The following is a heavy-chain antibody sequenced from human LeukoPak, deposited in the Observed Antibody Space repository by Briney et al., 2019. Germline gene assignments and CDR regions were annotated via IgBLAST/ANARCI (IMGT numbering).Heavy chain of an antibody. CDR1: GFTFKNFG. CDR3: ARDKGFLEWFPDY. CDR2: ISYDGNNK. D-gene: IGHD3-3*01. Sequence: PGGSLRLSCAASGFTFKNFGMHWVRQAPGKGLEWVAIISYDGNNKYYADSVKGRFTISRDNSKNTLYLQMNSLRVEDTAVYYCARDKGFLEWFPDYWGQGTLVTVSS. J-gene: IGHJ4*02. V-gene: IGHV3-30-3*01.